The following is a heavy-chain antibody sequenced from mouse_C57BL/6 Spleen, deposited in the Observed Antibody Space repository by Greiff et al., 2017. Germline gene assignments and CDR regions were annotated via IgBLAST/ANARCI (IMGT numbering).Heavy chain of an antibody. CDR2: IDPEDGET. CDR3: AGRHYDWYFDV. J-gene: IGHJ1*03. Sequence: VQLQQSGAELVKPGASVKLSCTASGFNIKDYYMHWVKQRTEQGLEWIGRIDPEDGETKYAPKFQGTATITADTSSNTAYLQRSSLTSEDAAVYYGAGRHYDWYFDVWGTGTTVTVSS. D-gene: IGHD1-2*01. CDR1: GFNIKDYY. V-gene: IGHV14-2*01.